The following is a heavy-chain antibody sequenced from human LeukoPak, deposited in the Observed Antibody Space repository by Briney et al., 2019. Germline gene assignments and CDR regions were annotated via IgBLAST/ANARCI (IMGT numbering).Heavy chain of an antibody. V-gene: IGHV5-51*01. CDR2: IYPGDSDT. CDR1: GYSFTSYW. CDR3: ARAGIQYSSSWFDFDY. J-gene: IGHJ4*02. Sequence: GESLQISCKGSGYSFTSYWIGWVRQMPGKGLEWMGIIYPGDSDTRYSPSFQGQVTISADKSISTASLQWSSLKASDTAMYYCARAGIQYSSSWFDFDYWGQGTLVTVSS. D-gene: IGHD6-13*01.